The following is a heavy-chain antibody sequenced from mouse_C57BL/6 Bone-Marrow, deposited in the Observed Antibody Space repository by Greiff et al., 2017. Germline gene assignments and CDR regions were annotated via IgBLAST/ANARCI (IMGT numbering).Heavy chain of an antibody. CDR3: ARCPYYYGSLMDY. V-gene: IGHV1-19*01. J-gene: IGHJ4*01. Sequence: EVQLQESGPVLVKPGASVKMSCKASGYTFTDYYLNWVKQSHGKSLEWIGVINPYNGGTSYNQKFKGKATLTVHQSSSTADMELNSLTSEDSAVYYCARCPYYYGSLMDYWSQGTSDNVSS. CDR1: GYTFTDYY. CDR2: INPYNGGT. D-gene: IGHD1-1*01.